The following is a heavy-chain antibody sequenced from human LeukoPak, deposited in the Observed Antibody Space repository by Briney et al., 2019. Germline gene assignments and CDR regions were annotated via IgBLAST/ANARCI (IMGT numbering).Heavy chain of an antibody. CDR3: ARDPTYYYDSSGYYYAIDY. D-gene: IGHD3-22*01. J-gene: IGHJ4*02. Sequence: PGGSLRLSCAASGFTFSSYSMNWVRQAPGKGLEWVSYISSSSSTIYYADSVKGRFTISRDNAKNSLYLQMNSLRAEDTAVYYRARDPTYYYDSSGYYYAIDYWGQGTLVTVSS. CDR2: ISSSSSTI. V-gene: IGHV3-48*01. CDR1: GFTFSSYS.